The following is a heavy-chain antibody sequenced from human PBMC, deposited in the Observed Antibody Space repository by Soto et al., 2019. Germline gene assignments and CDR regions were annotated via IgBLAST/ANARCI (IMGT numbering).Heavy chain of an antibody. CDR3: ARAGSRPAAFYYFGIDV. CDR1: GFTFSSYW. V-gene: IGHV3-7*01. CDR2: IKQDGSEK. J-gene: IGHJ6*02. Sequence: RLSCAASGFTFSSYWMTWVRQAPGKGLEWVANIKQDGSEKYYVDSVKGRFTISRDNAKNSVFLQMNSLRAEDTAVFYCARAGSRPAAFYYFGIDVWGQGTMVTVSS.